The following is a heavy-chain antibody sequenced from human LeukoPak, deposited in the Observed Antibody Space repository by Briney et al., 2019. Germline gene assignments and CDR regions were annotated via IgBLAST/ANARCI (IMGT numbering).Heavy chain of an antibody. D-gene: IGHD2-2*01. V-gene: IGHV1-18*03. CDR3: GRGQDGTTPSYWFDP. CDR2: ISAYNGNT. Sequence: GASVKVSCTASGYTFTSHGISRVRQAPGPGLEWMGWISAYNGNTNYAQTLQGRVTTTTDTSTSSAYMEPTSRRSDDMPVYYCGRGQDGTTPSYWFDPWGQGTLVTVSS. CDR1: GYTFTSHG. J-gene: IGHJ5*02.